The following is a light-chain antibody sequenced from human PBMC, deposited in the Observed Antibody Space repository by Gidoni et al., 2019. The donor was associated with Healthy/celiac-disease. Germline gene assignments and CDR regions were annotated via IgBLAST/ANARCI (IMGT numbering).Light chain of an antibody. CDR3: QQRNNGPPWT. CDR2: DAS. V-gene: IGKV3-11*01. J-gene: IGKJ1*01. CDR1: QSVSSY. Sequence: IVLTQSPATLSLSPGERATLSCRASQSVSSYLAWYQQKPGQAPRLLIYDASNRATGIPARFSGSESGTDFTLTISSLEPEDFAVYYCQQRNNGPPWTCGQETKVEIK.